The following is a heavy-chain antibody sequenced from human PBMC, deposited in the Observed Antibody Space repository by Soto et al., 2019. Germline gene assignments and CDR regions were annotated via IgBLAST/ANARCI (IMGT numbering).Heavy chain of an antibody. Sequence: QITLKESGPTLVKPTQTLTLTCTFSGFSLSTSGVGVGWIRQPPGKALEWLALIYWDDDKRYSPSLKSRLTIIKDTSKNQVVLTMTNMDPVDTATYYCARTLYYYDSSGYYSDAFHIWGQGTMVTVSS. J-gene: IGHJ3*02. CDR3: ARTLYYYDSSGYYSDAFHI. CDR2: IYWDDDK. CDR1: GFSLSTSGVG. V-gene: IGHV2-5*02. D-gene: IGHD3-22*01.